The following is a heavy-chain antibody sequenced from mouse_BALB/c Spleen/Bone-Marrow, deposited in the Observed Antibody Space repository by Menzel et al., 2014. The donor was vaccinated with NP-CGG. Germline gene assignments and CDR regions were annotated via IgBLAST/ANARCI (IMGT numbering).Heavy chain of an antibody. CDR1: GFDFSRYW. J-gene: IGHJ3*01. CDR2: INPDSSTI. Sequence: EVKVVESGGGLVQPGGSLKLSCAASGFDFSRYWMSWVRQAPGKGLEWIGEINPDSSTINYTPSLKDKFIISRDNAKNTLYLQMSKVRSEGTALHYCSRLYYYGNFAYWGQGTLVTVSA. V-gene: IGHV4-1*02. CDR3: SRLYYYGNFAY. D-gene: IGHD1-1*01.